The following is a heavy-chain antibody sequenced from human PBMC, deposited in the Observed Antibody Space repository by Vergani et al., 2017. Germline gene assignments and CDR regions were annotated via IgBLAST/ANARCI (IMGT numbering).Heavy chain of an antibody. CDR2: MKNTGDST. J-gene: IGHJ4*02. Sequence: EVQLLQSEGAVVQPGGSLRPSCVASGFTFISHAMSWVRQGHGQGLDGFSSMKNTGDSTHYADSVKGRFTISRDNSKNTLYLQTNSLRVEDTAVYYCGRGSDNYNWGQGTLVTVSS. D-gene: IGHD5-24*01. V-gene: IGHV3-23*01. CDR3: GRGSDNYN. CDR1: GFTFISHA.